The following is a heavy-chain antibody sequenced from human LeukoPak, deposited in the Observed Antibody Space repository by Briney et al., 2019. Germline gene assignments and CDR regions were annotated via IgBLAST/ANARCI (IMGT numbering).Heavy chain of an antibody. V-gene: IGHV3-48*02. CDR1: GFTFSSYS. CDR3: ARGTDETGQQLVWFDY. CDR2: ISSSRSTI. J-gene: IGHJ4*02. Sequence: GGSLRLSCAASGFTFSSYSMNWVRQAPGKGLEGFPYISSSRSTIYYADSVKGRFTISRDNAKNSLYLQMNSLRDEDTAVYYCARGTDETGQQLVWFDYWGQGTLVTVSS. D-gene: IGHD6-13*01.